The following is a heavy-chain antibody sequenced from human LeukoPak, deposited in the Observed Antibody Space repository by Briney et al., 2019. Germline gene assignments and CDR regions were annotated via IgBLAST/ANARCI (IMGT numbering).Heavy chain of an antibody. D-gene: IGHD3-22*01. CDR3: ARVSYYYDSSGYRYNWFDP. V-gene: IGHV4-59*01. CDR1: GGSISSYY. J-gene: IGHJ5*02. CDR2: IYYSGST. Sequence: PSETLSLTCTVSGGSISSYYWSWIRQPPGKGPEWIGYIYYSGSTNYNPSLKSRVTISVDTSKNQFSLKLSSVTAADTAVYYCARVSYYYDSSGYRYNWFDPWGQGTLVTVSS.